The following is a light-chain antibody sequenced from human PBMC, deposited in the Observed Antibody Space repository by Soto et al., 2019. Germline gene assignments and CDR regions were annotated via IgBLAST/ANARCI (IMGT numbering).Light chain of an antibody. CDR2: DAS. CDR1: QSVSSY. Sequence: EVVLTQSPATLSLSPGERATLSCRASQSVSSYLAWYQQKPGQAPRLLIFDASRRATGIPARFSGSVSGTDFTLTISSLEPEDFAVYYCQQRYTWPPTFGGGAKVEIK. CDR3: QQRYTWPPT. J-gene: IGKJ4*01. V-gene: IGKV3-11*01.